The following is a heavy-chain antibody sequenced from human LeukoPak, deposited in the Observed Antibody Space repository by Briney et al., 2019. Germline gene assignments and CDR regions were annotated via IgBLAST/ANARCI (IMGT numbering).Heavy chain of an antibody. D-gene: IGHD5-18*01. J-gene: IGHJ4*02. CDR1: GFTFSSYA. V-gene: IGHV3-23*01. Sequence: PGGSLRLSCAASGFTFSSYAMSWVRQAPGKGLEWVSAISGSGGSTYYADSVKGRFTISRDNSKNTLYLRMNSLRAEDTAVYYCAKVEHSYGYNPDYWGQGTLVTVSS. CDR3: AKVEHSYGYNPDY. CDR2: ISGSGGST.